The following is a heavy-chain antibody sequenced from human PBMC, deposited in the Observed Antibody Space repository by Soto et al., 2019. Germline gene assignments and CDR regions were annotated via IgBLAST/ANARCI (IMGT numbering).Heavy chain of an antibody. J-gene: IGHJ6*03. CDR3: AREELAAAGDPDYYYYMDV. CDR2: IWYDGSNK. CDR1: GFTFSSYG. D-gene: IGHD6-13*01. V-gene: IGHV3-33*01. Sequence: GSLRLSCAASGFTFSSYGMHWVRQAPGKGLEWVAVIWYDGSNKYYADSVKGRFTISRDNSKNTLYLQMNSLRAEDTAVYYCAREELAAAGDPDYYYYMDVWGKGTTVTVSS.